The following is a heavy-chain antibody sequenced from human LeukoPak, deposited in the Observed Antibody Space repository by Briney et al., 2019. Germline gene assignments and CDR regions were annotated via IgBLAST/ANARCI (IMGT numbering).Heavy chain of an antibody. CDR3: ARSEAKFMLS. Sequence: GGSLRLSCAASGFTFRSYEMNWVRQAPGKGLEWVSFISNSGDSIYYADSVEGRFTISRDNAKNSLFLQMNSLRAEDTAVYYCARSEAKFMLSWGQGTLVTVSS. J-gene: IGHJ4*02. V-gene: IGHV3-48*03. D-gene: IGHD3-16*02. CDR1: GFTFRSYE. CDR2: ISNSGDSI.